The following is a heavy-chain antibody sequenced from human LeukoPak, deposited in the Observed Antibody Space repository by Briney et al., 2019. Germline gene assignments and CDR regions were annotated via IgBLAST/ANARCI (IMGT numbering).Heavy chain of an antibody. Sequence: GRSLRLSCAASGFTFSSYGMHWVRQAPGKGLEWVAVIWYDGSNKYYADSVKGRFTISRDNSKNTLYLQMNSLRAEDTAVYYCARARPALGQGIDVWGQGTTVTVSS. CDR1: GFTFSSYG. J-gene: IGHJ6*02. CDR2: IWYDGSNK. V-gene: IGHV3-33*01. CDR3: ARARPALGQGIDV.